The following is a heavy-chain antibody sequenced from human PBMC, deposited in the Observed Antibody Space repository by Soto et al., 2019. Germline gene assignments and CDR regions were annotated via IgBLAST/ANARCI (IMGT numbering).Heavy chain of an antibody. CDR3: ARLGYYYDSSGYSYDPTSPFGY. CDR1: GFTFSSYA. Sequence: GGSLRLSCAASGFTFSSYAMLWVGQAPGKGLEWVAVISYDGSNKYYADSVKGRFTISRDNSKNRLYLQMNSLRAEDTAVYYCARLGYYYDSSGYSYDPTSPFGYCGQRSLVTVAS. J-gene: IGHJ4*02. CDR2: ISYDGSNK. D-gene: IGHD3-22*01. V-gene: IGHV3-30-3*01.